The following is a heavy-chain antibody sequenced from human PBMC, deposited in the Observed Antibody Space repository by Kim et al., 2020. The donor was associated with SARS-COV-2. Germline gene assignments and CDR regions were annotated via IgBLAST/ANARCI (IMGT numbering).Heavy chain of an antibody. D-gene: IGHD6-19*01. V-gene: IGHV3-43*02. J-gene: IGHJ4*02. CDR2: ISHDGGEI. CDR1: GFTFDDYA. Sequence: GGSLRLSCAASGFTFDDYAIQWVRQVPGKGLEWVSLISHDGGEIKYADSVKGRFTISRDNSKKSVYLQMNSLRSEDTALYYCVRGQQWLIKNWGQGTQVTVSS. CDR3: VRGQQWLIKN.